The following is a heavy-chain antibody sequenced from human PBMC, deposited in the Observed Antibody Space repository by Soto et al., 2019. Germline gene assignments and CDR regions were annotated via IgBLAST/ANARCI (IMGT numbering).Heavy chain of an antibody. CDR3: ASRLGVVVPAAYYYYYGMDV. Sequence: SSVKVSCKASGGTFSSYAISWVRQAPGQGLEWMGGIIPIFGTANYAQKFQGRVTITADESTSTAYMELSSLRSEDTAVYYCASRLGVVVPAAYYYYYGMDVWGQGTTVPVSS. J-gene: IGHJ6*02. CDR1: GGTFSSYA. V-gene: IGHV1-69*01. D-gene: IGHD2-2*01. CDR2: IIPIFGTA.